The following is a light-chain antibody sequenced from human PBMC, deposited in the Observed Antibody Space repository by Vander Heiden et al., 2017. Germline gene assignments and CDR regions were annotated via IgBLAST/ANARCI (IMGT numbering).Light chain of an antibody. J-gene: IGKJ2*01. V-gene: IGKV3-15*01. Sequence: EIVMTQSPATLSVSPGERATLSCRASQSVSSNLAWYQQKPGQAPRLLIYGASTRATGIPARFSGSGSGTEFTLTISSLQSEDFAVYYCQQYNNGPLYTFGQGTKLXIK. CDR2: GAS. CDR3: QQYNNGPLYT. CDR1: QSVSSN.